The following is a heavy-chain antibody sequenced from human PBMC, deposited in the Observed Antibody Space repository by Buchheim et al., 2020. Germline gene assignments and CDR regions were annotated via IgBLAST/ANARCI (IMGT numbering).Heavy chain of an antibody. CDR2: ISGSGGST. CDR1: GFTFSSYA. V-gene: IGHV3-23*01. J-gene: IGHJ4*02. D-gene: IGHD4-23*01. Sequence: EVQLLESGGGLVQPGGSLRLSCAASGFTFSSYAMSWVRQAPGKGLEWVSAISGSGGSTYYADSVKGRFTISRDNSKNTLYLQMNSLRAEDTAVYYCARDWGSTTVVTPGALGYWGQGTL. CDR3: ARDWGSTTVVTPGALGY.